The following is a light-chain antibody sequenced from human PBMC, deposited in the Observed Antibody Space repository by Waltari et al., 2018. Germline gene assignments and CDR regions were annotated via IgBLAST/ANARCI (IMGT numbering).Light chain of an antibody. CDR3: MQALQTPFT. CDR2: RVS. J-gene: IGKJ3*01. Sequence: DIVMTQTPLSLPVTPGEPASISCRSSQSLLHSDGNTYLYWYLQKPGQPPRLLIYRVSNRFSGVPDRFSVSGSGTDFTLKISRVKAEDVGVYYCMQALQTPFTFGPGTKLDIK. V-gene: IGKV2-29*02. CDR1: QSLLHSDGNTY.